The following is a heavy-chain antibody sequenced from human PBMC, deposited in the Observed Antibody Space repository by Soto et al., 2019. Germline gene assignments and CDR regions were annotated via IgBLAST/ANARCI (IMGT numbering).Heavy chain of an antibody. Sequence: GGSLRLSCSASGFTFSSYAMHWVRQAPGKGLEYVSAISSNGGSTYYADYLKGRFTISRDNSKNTFYLQINSLRYEDTAVYYCARRPVVGYYDSSGYYYGNWFDPWGQGTLVTVSS. CDR1: GFTFSSYA. CDR3: ARRPVVGYYDSSGYYYGNWFDP. CDR2: ISSNGGST. D-gene: IGHD3-22*01. J-gene: IGHJ5*02. V-gene: IGHV3-64*04.